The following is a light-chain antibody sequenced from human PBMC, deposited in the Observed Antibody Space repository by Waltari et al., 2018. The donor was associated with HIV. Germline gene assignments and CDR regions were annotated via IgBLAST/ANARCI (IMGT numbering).Light chain of an antibody. J-gene: IGLJ3*02. Sequence: QSVFTQPPSMSMPLGQKVTISCSGINSNIGNNYVSWYLQVPGKAPKLLIYENNKRPSEIPARFSGANTGTSATLGITGLQTVDEADYYCGAWDSSLSAWVFGGGTTLTVL. CDR3: GAWDSSLSAWV. CDR2: ENN. V-gene: IGLV1-51*01. CDR1: NSNIGNNY.